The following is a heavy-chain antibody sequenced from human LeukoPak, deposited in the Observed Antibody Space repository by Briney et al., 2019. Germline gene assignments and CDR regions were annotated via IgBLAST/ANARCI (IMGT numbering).Heavy chain of an antibody. V-gene: IGHV3-7*01. D-gene: IGHD4-17*01. CDR1: GFTFSSYW. CDR2: IKQDGSEK. CDR3: ARDDTVTTRVGFID. J-gene: IGHJ4*02. Sequence: SVGSLRLSCAASGFTFSSYWMSWVRQAPGKGLEWVANIKQDGSEKYYVDSVKGRFTNSRDNTKNSLYLQMNSLRAEDTAVYYCARDDTVTTRVGFIDWGQGTLVTVSS.